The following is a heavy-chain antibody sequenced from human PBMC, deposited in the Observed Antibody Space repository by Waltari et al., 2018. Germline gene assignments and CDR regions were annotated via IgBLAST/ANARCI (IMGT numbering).Heavy chain of an antibody. D-gene: IGHD3-16*02. CDR2: IYHSGST. CDR1: GYSISSGYY. V-gene: IGHV4-38-2*01. J-gene: IGHJ5*02. CDR3: ARGPYYDYVWGSYRYGWFDP. Sequence: QVQLQESGPGLVKPSETLSLTCAVSGYSISSGYYWGWIRQPPGKGLEWIGSIYHSGSTNYNPSLKSRVTISVDTSKNQFSLKLSSVTAADTAVYYCARGPYYDYVWGSYRYGWFDPWGQGTLVTVSS.